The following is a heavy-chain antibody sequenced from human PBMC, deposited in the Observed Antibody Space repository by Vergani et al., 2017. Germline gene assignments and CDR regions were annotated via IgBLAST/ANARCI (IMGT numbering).Heavy chain of an antibody. V-gene: IGHV3-23*01. CDR1: GFTFSTYA. J-gene: IGHJ4*02. CDR2: LTGGGGST. Sequence: EVQLLESGGSLKQPGGSVRLSCAASGFTFSTYAMHWVRQAPGKGLECVSALTGGGGSTYYADSFKGRFIISRDNSRDTLYLQMNSQRPEDTATYYCVKDAGSYANFFDSWGKGTLVPVSS. CDR3: VKDAGSYANFFDS. D-gene: IGHD1-26*01.